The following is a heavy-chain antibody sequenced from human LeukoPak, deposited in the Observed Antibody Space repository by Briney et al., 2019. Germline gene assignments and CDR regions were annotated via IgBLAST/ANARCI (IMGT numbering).Heavy chain of an antibody. J-gene: IGHJ3*02. D-gene: IGHD1-20*01. V-gene: IGHV1-2*04. CDR2: INPNSGGT. CDR1: GYTFTSYD. Sequence: ASVKVSCKASGYTFTSYDINWVRQATGQGLEWMGWINPNSGGTNYAQKFQGWVTMTRDTSISTAYMELSRLRSDDTAVYYCARDITGTTGLGVDAFDIWGQGTMVTVSS. CDR3: ARDITGTTGLGVDAFDI.